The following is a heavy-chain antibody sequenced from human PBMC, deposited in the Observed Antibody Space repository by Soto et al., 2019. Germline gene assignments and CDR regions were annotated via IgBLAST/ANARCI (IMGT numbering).Heavy chain of an antibody. V-gene: IGHV4-38-2*01. CDR2: IYHSGST. D-gene: IGHD3-22*01. Sequence: PSETLSLTCAVSGYSISSGYYWGWIRQPPGKGLEWIGSIYHSGSTYYNPSLKSRVTISVDTSKNQFSLKLSSVTAADTAVYYCASEGYYDSSGYLRCFDPWGQGTLVTVSS. CDR3: ASEGYYDSSGYLRCFDP. CDR1: GYSISSGYY. J-gene: IGHJ5*02.